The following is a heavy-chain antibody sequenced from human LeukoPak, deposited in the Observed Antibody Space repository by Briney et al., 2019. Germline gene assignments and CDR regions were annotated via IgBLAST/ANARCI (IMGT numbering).Heavy chain of an antibody. CDR1: GGSFSGYY. D-gene: IGHD3-22*01. J-gene: IGHJ5*02. CDR3: ARVRITMLVRGGFDP. Sequence: SETLSLTCAVYGGSFSGYYWSWIRQPPGKGLEWIGEINHSGSTNYNPSLKSRVTISVDTSKNQFSLKLSSVTAADTAVYYCARVRITMLVRGGFDPWGQGTLVTVSS. CDR2: INHSGST. V-gene: IGHV4-34*01.